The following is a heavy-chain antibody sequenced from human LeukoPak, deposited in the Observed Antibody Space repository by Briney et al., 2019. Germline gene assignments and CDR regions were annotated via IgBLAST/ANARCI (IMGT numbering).Heavy chain of an antibody. V-gene: IGHV4-59*08. CDR2: IYYSGRT. D-gene: IGHD6-13*01. Sequence: SETLSLTCTVSGGSISSYYWSWIRQPPGKGLEWIGYIYYSGRTNYNPSLKSRVTISVDTSKNQFSLKLSSVTAADTAVYYCARRGSRSWHFDYRGQGTLVTVSS. CDR1: GGSISSYY. CDR3: ARRGSRSWHFDY. J-gene: IGHJ4*02.